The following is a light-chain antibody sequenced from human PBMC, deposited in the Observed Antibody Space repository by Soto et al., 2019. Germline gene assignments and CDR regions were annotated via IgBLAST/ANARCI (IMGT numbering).Light chain of an antibody. CDR2: AAS. V-gene: IGKV1-39*01. CDR3: QQSYSIPIT. Sequence: DIHITQSPSSLSASVGDRVTITCRASQSISSYLNWYQQKPGKAPKLLIYAASSLQSGVPSRFSGSGPGTDFTLTISSLQPEDFATYYCQQSYSIPITFGQGTRLEIK. J-gene: IGKJ5*01. CDR1: QSISSY.